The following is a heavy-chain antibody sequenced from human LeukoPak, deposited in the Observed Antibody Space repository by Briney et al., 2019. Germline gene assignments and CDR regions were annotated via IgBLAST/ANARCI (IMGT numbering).Heavy chain of an antibody. CDR2: IYYSGST. CDR3: ARDRVGATPDGYYYYMDV. D-gene: IGHD1-26*01. V-gene: IGHV4-59*01. Sequence: SETLSLTCTVSGGSISSYYWSWTRQPPGKGLEWIGYIYYSGSTNYNPSLKSRVTISVDTSKNQFSLKLSSVTAADTAVYYCARDRVGATPDGYYYYMDVWGKGTTVTVSS. J-gene: IGHJ6*03. CDR1: GGSISSYY.